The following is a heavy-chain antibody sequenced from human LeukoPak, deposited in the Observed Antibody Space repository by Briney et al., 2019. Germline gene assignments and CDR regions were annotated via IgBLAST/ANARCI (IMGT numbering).Heavy chain of an antibody. CDR2: VYYSGST. V-gene: IGHV4-59*08. D-gene: IGHD5-24*01. CDR1: GGSISSYY. CDR3: ARINGHIFDY. J-gene: IGHJ4*02. Sequence: KPSETLSLTYTVSGGSISSYYWSWIRQPPGKGLEWIGSVYYSGSTNYNPSLKSRVTISVDTSKNQFSLKLSSVTAADTAIYYCARINGHIFDYWGQGTLVTVSS.